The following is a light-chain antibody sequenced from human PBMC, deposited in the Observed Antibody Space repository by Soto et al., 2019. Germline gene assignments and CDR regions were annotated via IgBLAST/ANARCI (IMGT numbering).Light chain of an antibody. V-gene: IGKV3-11*01. CDR3: QQRYNWIT. CDR2: DAS. CDR1: QSVSSY. Sequence: ILLTQSPATLSLSPGERATLSCRASQSVSSYLAWYQQKPGQAPRLLIYDASNRATGIPARFSSTGSGTDFTLTISSLEPEDFAVYYCQQRYNWITFGQGTRLEIK. J-gene: IGKJ5*01.